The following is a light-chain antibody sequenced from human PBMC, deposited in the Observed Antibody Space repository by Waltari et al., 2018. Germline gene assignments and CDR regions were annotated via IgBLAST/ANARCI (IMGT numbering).Light chain of an antibody. Sequence: QSALTQPASVSGSPGQSITISCTGTSSDVGGYNYFSWYQQHPGKAPKLMIYEVSHRPSGVSNRFSGSKSGNTASLTISGLQAEDEADYYCSSYTSSSTLVFGTGTKVTVL. J-gene: IGLJ1*01. V-gene: IGLV2-14*01. CDR1: SSDVGGYNY. CDR2: EVS. CDR3: SSYTSSSTLV.